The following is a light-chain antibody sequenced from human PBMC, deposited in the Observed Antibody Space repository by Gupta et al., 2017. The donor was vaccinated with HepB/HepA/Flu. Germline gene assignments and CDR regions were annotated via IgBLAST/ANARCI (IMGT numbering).Light chain of an antibody. J-gene: IGKJ4*01. Sequence: EIVLTQSPGTLSLSPGERATLSCRASQNVRRYLAWYQQTPGQPPRLLMYVASTRAATVPARFSGAGSGTDYTLTISSLQSEDVGVYYYQQYNDWTLSFGGGTKVEIK. CDR1: QNVRRY. CDR2: VAS. CDR3: QQYNDWTLS. V-gene: IGKV3-15*01.